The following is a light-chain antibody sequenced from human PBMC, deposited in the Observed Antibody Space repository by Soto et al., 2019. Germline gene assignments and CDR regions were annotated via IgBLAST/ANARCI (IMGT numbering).Light chain of an antibody. CDR1: QGINRF. V-gene: IGKV1-9*01. Sequence: DIHLTQSPSFLSASVGYRFTITCRASQGINRFLAWYQQKPGKAPKLLIYAASTLQSGVPSRFRGSGSGTEFTLTISSLQPEDFATYYCQQLKSNLITFGQGTRLEIK. CDR3: QQLKSNLIT. J-gene: IGKJ5*01. CDR2: AAS.